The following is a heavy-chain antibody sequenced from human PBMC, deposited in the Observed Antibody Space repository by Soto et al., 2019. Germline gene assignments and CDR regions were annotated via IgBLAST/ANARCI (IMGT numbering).Heavy chain of an antibody. Sequence: PGGSLRLSCAASGFTFSSYAMSWVRQAPGKGLEWVSHISSSGGSTYYLDSVKGRFTISRDNSKKTLYLQMNSLRVEDTAVYYCAKESLVLANSLDSWGQGTLVTVSS. CDR3: AKESLVLANSLDS. CDR1: GFTFSSYA. J-gene: IGHJ4*02. CDR2: ISSSGGST. D-gene: IGHD3-3*01. V-gene: IGHV3-23*01.